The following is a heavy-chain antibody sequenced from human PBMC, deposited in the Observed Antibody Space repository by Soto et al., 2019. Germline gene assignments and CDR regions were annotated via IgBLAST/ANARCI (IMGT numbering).Heavy chain of an antibody. D-gene: IGHD3-22*01. CDR3: AKPFYPDSDGYYSGRYYFDF. J-gene: IGHJ4*02. Sequence: EVQLLESGGGLVQSGGSLRLSCAVSRFDFGGHAMTWVRQAPGKGLEWVSGISGSGNTIYYADSVKGRFTISKDNSKNTLYLEMNSLEGEDTAIYYCAKPFYPDSDGYYSGRYYFDFWGQGALVTVYS. CDR1: RFDFGGHA. CDR2: ISGSGNTI. V-gene: IGHV3-23*01.